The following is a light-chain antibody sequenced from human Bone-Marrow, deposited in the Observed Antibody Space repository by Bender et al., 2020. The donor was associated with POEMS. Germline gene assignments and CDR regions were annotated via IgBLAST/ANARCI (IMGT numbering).Light chain of an antibody. CDR3: QAWDSSTVF. CDR1: KLGDKF. J-gene: IGLJ2*01. Sequence: VLTQPPSVSVSPGQTASITCSGDKLGDKFSSWYQQKPGQSPVLVIYQDTKRPSGIPERFSASNSANTATLTISGTQAFDEADYYCQAWDSSTVFFGGGTILTVL. CDR2: QDT. V-gene: IGLV3-1*01.